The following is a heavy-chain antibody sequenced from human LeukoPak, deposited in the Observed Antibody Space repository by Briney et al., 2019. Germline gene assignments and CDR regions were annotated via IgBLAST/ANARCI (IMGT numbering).Heavy chain of an antibody. D-gene: IGHD2-8*01. J-gene: IGHJ6*03. CDR3: TLPRGYCTNGVCPNYYYYYMDV. V-gene: IGHV3-73*01. CDR2: IRSKANSYAT. CDR1: GFTFSGSA. Sequence: PGGSLRLSCAASGFTFSGSAMHWVRQASGQGLEWVGRIRSKANSYATAYAASVKGRFTISRDDSKNTAYLQMNSLKTEDTAVYYCTLPRGYCTNGVCPNYYYYYMDVWGKGTTVTVSS.